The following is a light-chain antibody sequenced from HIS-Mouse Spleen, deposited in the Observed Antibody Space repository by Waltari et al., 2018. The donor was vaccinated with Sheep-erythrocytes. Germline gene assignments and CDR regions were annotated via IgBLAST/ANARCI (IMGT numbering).Light chain of an antibody. V-gene: IGKV2-28*01. CDR1: QSLLHSNGYNY. CDR2: LGS. Sequence: DIVMTQSPLSLPVTPGEPASISCRSSQSLLHSNGYNYLDWYLQKPGPSPQLLFYLGSNVASGVPDRFSGSGSGTDFTLKISRVEAEDVGVYYCMQALQTPIFTFGPGTKVDIK. J-gene: IGKJ3*01. CDR3: MQALQTPIFT.